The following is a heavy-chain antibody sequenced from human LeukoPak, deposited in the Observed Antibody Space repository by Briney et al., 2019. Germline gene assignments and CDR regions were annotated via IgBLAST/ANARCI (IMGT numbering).Heavy chain of an antibody. D-gene: IGHD1-26*01. CDR3: ARVAMSGIGSDDF. CDR2: INPYSGDT. J-gene: IGHJ4*02. V-gene: IGHV1-2*02. CDR1: GYTFTGYY. Sequence: ASVKVSCKASGYTFTGYYVHWVRQAPGQGLEWMGWINPYSGDTNYAQKFQGRVTMTRDTSISTAYMELSSLKPDDTAVYYCARVAMSGIGSDDFWGQGTLVTASS.